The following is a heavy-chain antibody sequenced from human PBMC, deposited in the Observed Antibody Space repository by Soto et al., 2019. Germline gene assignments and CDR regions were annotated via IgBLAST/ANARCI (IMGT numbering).Heavy chain of an antibody. CDR1: GGSISSYY. Sequence: SETLSLTCTVSGGSISSYYWSWIRQPPGKGLEWIGYIYYSGSTNYNPPLKSRVTISVDTSKNQFSLKLSSVTAADTAVYYCARVYHGSYYTPNWFDPWGQGTLVTVS. J-gene: IGHJ5*02. V-gene: IGHV4-59*01. CDR2: IYYSGST. CDR3: ARVYHGSYYTPNWFDP. D-gene: IGHD2-15*01.